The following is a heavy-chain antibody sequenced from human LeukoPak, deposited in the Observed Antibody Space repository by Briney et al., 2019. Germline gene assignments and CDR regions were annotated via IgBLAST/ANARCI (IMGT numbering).Heavy chain of an antibody. CDR3: ARDGYSGSSD. CDR2: IYYSGST. V-gene: IGHV4-59*01. J-gene: IGHJ4*02. CDR1: GGSTSSYY. Sequence: SETLSLTCTVSGGSTSSYYWSWIRQPPGKGLEWIGYIYYSGSTNYNPSLKSRVTISVDTSKNQFSLKLSSVTAADTAVYYCARDGYSGSSDWGQGTLVTVSS. D-gene: IGHD1-26*01.